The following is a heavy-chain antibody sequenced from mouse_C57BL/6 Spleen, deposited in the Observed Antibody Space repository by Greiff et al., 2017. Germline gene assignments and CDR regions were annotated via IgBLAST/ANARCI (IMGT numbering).Heavy chain of an antibody. CDR1: GYTFTSYG. J-gene: IGHJ1*03. V-gene: IGHV1-81*01. CDR2: IYPRSGNT. Sequence: QVQLQQSGAELARPGASVKLSCKASGYTFTSYGISWVKQRTGQGLEWIGEIYPRSGNTYYNEKFKGKATLTADKSSSTAYMELRSLTSEDSAVYFCAREDEDFEVWGTGTTVTVSS. CDR3: AREDEDFEV.